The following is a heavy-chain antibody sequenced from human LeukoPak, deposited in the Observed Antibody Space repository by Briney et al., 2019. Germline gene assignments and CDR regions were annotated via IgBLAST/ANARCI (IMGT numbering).Heavy chain of an antibody. D-gene: IGHD6-19*01. Sequence: GGSLRLSCAASGFTFSDYYMSWIRQAPGKGLEWVSYISSSGSTIYYADSVKGRFTISRDNAKNSLYLQMNSLRAEDTAVYYCARDSRSIAVASDFDYWGQGTLVTVSS. CDR3: ARDSRSIAVASDFDY. V-gene: IGHV3-11*01. CDR1: GFTFSDYY. J-gene: IGHJ4*02. CDR2: ISSSGSTI.